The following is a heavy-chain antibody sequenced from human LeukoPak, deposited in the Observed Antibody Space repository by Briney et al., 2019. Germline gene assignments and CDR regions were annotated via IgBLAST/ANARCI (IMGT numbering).Heavy chain of an antibody. CDR1: GGSISSDDYY. V-gene: IGHV4-30-4*01. J-gene: IGHJ4*02. CDR2: IYHSGST. Sequence: SQTLSLTCTVSGGSISSDDYYWSWIRQPPGKGLEWTGYIYHSGSTYYNPSLKSRVTISVDTSKNQFSLKLTSVTAADTAVYYCARVQITAAGTFPFDYWGQGTLVTVSS. CDR3: ARVQITAAGTFPFDY. D-gene: IGHD6-13*01.